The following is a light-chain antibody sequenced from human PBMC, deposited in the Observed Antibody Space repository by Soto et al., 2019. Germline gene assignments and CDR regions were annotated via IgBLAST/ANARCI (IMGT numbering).Light chain of an antibody. Sequence: QSVLTQPPSASGTPGQRVTISCSGSSSNIGGNSVSWYQQLPGTAPKLLIYDDNKRPSGIPDRFSGSKSGTSATLGITGFQTGDEADYYCGSWDSSLSAYVFGNGTKLTV. V-gene: IGLV1-51*01. CDR1: SSNIGGNS. CDR3: GSWDSSLSAYV. CDR2: DDN. J-gene: IGLJ1*01.